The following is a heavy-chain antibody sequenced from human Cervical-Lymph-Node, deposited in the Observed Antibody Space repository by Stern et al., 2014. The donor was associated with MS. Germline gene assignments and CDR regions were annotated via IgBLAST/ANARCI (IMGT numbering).Heavy chain of an antibody. J-gene: IGHJ4*02. CDR1: GGSVSSGSRY. V-gene: IGHV4-31*03. CDR2: ISYSGNT. Sequence: QLQLQESGPGLVKPSQPLSLTCTVSGGSVSSGSRYWSWIRQHPGKGLEWIGYISYSGNTYYSPSLQSRLTISMDTSKNQFSLKLRSVTAADTAIYYCARVTEFLRFFYPDYWGQGTLVTVSS. CDR3: ARVTEFLRFFYPDY. D-gene: IGHD3-3*01.